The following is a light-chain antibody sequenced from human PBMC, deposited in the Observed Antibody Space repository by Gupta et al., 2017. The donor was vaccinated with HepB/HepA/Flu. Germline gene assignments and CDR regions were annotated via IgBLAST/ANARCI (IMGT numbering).Light chain of an antibody. J-gene: IGKJ3*01. CDR2: WAS. CDR1: QSVLYSSNNKNY. CDR3: QQYYNIPQT. V-gene: IGKV4-1*01. Sequence: DIVMTQFPDSLAVSLGERATINCKSSQSVLYSSNNKNYLAWYQQKPGQPPKLLIYWASTRESGVPDRFSGSGSGTDFTLTISSLQAEDMAVYYCQQYYNIPQTFGPGTKVDIK.